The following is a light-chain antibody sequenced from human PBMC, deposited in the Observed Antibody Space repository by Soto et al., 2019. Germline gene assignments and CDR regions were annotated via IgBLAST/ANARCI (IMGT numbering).Light chain of an antibody. CDR3: QQYGYLVT. CDR1: QSITNNY. Sequence: EIVLTQSPGTLSLSPGERATLSCRASQSITNNYLAWYQQKPGRAHRLLIYGASSRATGIPDRFSGSGSGTDFTLTISRLEPEDFAMYYWQQYGYLVTFVGGTKVEIK. J-gene: IGKJ4*01. CDR2: GAS. V-gene: IGKV3-20*01.